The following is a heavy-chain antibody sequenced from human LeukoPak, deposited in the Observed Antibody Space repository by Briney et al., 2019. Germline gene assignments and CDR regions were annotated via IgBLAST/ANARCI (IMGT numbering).Heavy chain of an antibody. Sequence: SGSGGSTYYADSVKGRFTISRDNSKNTLFLQMNSLRAEDTAVYYCAKSPIVVAGTSRAFDIWGQGTMVTVSS. J-gene: IGHJ3*02. V-gene: IGHV3-23*01. D-gene: IGHD6-19*01. CDR3: AKSPIVVAGTSRAFDI. CDR2: SGSGGST.